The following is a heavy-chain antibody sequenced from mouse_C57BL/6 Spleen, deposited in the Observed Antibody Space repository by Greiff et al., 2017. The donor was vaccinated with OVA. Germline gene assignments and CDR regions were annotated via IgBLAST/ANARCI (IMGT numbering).Heavy chain of an antibody. J-gene: IGHJ4*01. Sequence: VQLQESGAELVMPGASVKLSCKASGYTFTSYWMHWVKQRPGQGLEWIGEIDPSDSYTNYNQKFKGKSTLTVDKSSSTAYMQLSSLTSEDSAVYYCLQTDYWGQGTSVTVSS. V-gene: IGHV1-69*01. CDR1: GYTFTSYW. CDR2: IDPSDSYT. CDR3: LQTDY.